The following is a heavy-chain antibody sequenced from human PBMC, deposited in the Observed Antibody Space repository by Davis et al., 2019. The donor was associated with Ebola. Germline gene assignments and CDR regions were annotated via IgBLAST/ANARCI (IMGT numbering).Heavy chain of an antibody. CDR2: IRSKANSYAT. V-gene: IGHV3-73*01. J-gene: IGHJ4*02. Sequence: GESLKISCAASGFTFSSYAMHWVRQASGKGLEWVGRIRSKANSYATAYAASVKGRFTISRDDSKNTAYLQMNSLKTEDTAVYYCTRLMGYWGQGTLVTVSS. D-gene: IGHD3-16*01. CDR1: GFTFSSYA. CDR3: TRLMGY.